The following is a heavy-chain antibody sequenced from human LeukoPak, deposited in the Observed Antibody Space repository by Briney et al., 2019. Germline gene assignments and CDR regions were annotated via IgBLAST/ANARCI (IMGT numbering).Heavy chain of an antibody. V-gene: IGHV4-4*08. D-gene: IGHD5-24*01. CDR2: ISNSVST. CDR3: VATERWLQWDY. J-gene: IGHJ4*02. CDR1: GASISSYY. Sequence: SETLSLTCTASGASISSYYWSWIRQPPGKGLEWIAFISNSVSTNYNPSLKSRVTISLDPSRKQLSLRLSSVIAADTAVYYCVATERWLQWDYWGQGTLVTVSS.